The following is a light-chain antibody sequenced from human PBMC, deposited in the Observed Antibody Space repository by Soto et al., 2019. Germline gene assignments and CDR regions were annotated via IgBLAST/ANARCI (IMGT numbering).Light chain of an antibody. CDR1: QSVSSSY. CDR2: GAS. CDR3: QQHGSSPPWT. Sequence: EIVLTQSPGTLSLSLGERATLSCRASQSVSSSYLAWYQQKPGQAPRLLIYGASSRATGIPDRFSGSGSGTGFTLTISRLEPEDFAVYYCQQHGSSPPWTFGQGTKV. J-gene: IGKJ1*01. V-gene: IGKV3-20*01.